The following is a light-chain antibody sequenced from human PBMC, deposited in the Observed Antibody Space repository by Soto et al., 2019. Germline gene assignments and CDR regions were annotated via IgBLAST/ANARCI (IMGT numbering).Light chain of an antibody. Sequence: EIVMTQSPATLSVSPGERATLSCRASQSVSSNYLAWYQQKPGQAPRLLIYGASGRATGIPDRFSGSGSGTDFTLTISRLEPEDIAVYYCQQYGSSLPYTFGQGTKLEIK. CDR1: QSVSSNY. CDR3: QQYGSSLPYT. CDR2: GAS. V-gene: IGKV3-20*01. J-gene: IGKJ2*01.